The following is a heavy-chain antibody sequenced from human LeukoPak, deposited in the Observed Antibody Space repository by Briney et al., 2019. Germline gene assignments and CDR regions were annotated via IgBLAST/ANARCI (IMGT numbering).Heavy chain of an antibody. CDR2: INPSGGST. D-gene: IGHD1-26*01. V-gene: IGHV1-46*01. Sequence: ASVKVSCKASGYTFTSYAMHWVRQAPGQGLEWMGIINPSGGSTSYAQKFQGRVTMTRDTSTSTVYMELSSLRSEDTAVYYCARGGVKWELPPNNFDYWGQGTLVTVSS. CDR3: ARGGVKWELPPNNFDY. J-gene: IGHJ4*02. CDR1: GYTFTSYA.